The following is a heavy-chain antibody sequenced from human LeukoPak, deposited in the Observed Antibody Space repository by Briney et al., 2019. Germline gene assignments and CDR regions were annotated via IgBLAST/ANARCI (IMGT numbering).Heavy chain of an antibody. CDR2: INPSGGST. J-gene: IGHJ5*02. Sequence: ASVKVSCKASGYTFTSYGISWVRQAPGQGLEWMGIINPSGGSTSYAQKFQGRVTITADESTSTAYMELSSLRSEDTAVYYCARVESGSYYRRSGWFDPWGQGTLVTVSS. D-gene: IGHD1-26*01. CDR1: GYTFTSYG. V-gene: IGHV1-46*01. CDR3: ARVESGSYYRRSGWFDP.